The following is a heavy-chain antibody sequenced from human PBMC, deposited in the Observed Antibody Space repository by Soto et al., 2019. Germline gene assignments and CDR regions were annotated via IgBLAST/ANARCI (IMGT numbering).Heavy chain of an antibody. CDR1: GYTFTSYG. V-gene: IGHV1-18*01. D-gene: IGHD2-2*01. J-gene: IGHJ6*03. CDR3: ARGYCSSTSCYFAVMDV. CDR2: ISAYNGNT. Sequence: ASVKVSCKASGYTFTSYGISWVRQAPGQGLEWMGWISAYNGNTNYAQKLQGRVTMTTDTSTSTAYMELRSLRSDDTAVYYCARGYCSSTSCYFAVMDVWGKGTTVTGSS.